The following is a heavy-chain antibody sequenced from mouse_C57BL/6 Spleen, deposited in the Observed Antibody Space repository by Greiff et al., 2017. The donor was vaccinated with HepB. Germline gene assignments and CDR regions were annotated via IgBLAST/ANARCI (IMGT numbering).Heavy chain of an antibody. Sequence: QVTLKESGPGILQPSQTLSLTCSFSGFSLSTFGMGVGWIRQPPGKGLEWLAHIWWDDDKYYNPALKSRLTISKDTSKNQVFLKIANVDTADTATYYCARIPNYYGSSYWYFDVWGTGTTVTVSS. CDR1: GFSLSTFGMG. CDR3: ARIPNYYGSSYWYFDV. CDR2: IWWDDDK. V-gene: IGHV8-8*01. D-gene: IGHD1-1*01. J-gene: IGHJ1*03.